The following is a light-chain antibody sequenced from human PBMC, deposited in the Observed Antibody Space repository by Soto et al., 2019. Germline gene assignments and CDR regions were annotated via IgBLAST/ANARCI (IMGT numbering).Light chain of an antibody. CDR3: QSYDSSLSGDV. CDR1: SSNIGAGYD. CDR2: GNS. Sequence: QSVLTQPPSVSGAPXQRVTISCTGSSSNIGAGYDVHWYQQLPGTAPKLLIYGNSNRPSGVPDRFSGSKSGTSASLAITGLQAEDEADYYCQSYDSSLSGDVFGTGTKLTVL. J-gene: IGLJ1*01. V-gene: IGLV1-40*01.